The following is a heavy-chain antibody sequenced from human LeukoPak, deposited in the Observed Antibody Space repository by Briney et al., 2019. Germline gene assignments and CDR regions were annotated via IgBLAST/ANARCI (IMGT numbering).Heavy chain of an antibody. D-gene: IGHD6-6*01. Sequence: SVNVSCKASGGAFSSYAISWVRQAPGQGLEWVGGIIPIVGTANYAQKFQGGLTINADESTSTAYMELTCLRSEHTAVYYCAGGSSSSAFDYWGQGTLVTASS. CDR1: GGAFSSYA. V-gene: IGHV1-69*13. J-gene: IGHJ4*02. CDR3: AGGSSSSAFDY. CDR2: IIPIVGTA.